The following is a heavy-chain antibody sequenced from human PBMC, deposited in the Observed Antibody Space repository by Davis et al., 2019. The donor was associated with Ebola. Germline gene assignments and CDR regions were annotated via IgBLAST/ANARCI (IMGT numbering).Heavy chain of an antibody. CDR2: IKSKTDGGTT. J-gene: IGHJ3*02. V-gene: IGHV3-15*01. D-gene: IGHD4-17*01. CDR1: GFTFSDAW. Sequence: PGGSLRLSCAASGFTFSDAWLTWVRQAPGKGLEWVGRIKSKTDGGTTDYAAPVKGRFTISRDDSKNTLYLQMNSLKTEDTAVYYCTTDGDYDPTDDAFDIWGQGTMVTVSS. CDR3: TTDGDYDPTDDAFDI.